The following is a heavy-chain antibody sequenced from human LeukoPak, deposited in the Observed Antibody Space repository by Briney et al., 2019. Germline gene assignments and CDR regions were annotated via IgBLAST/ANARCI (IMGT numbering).Heavy chain of an antibody. Sequence: GGSLRLSCAASGFTFSSYGMHWVRQAPGKGLEWVAVIWYDGSNKYYADSVKGRFTISRDNSKNTLYLQMNSLRAEDTAVYYCARGSCSSPSCYWDYYYMDVWGKGPRSPSP. V-gene: IGHV3-33*01. CDR3: ARGSCSSPSCYWDYYYMDV. CDR1: GFTFSSYG. J-gene: IGHJ6*03. CDR2: IWYDGSNK. D-gene: IGHD2-2*01.